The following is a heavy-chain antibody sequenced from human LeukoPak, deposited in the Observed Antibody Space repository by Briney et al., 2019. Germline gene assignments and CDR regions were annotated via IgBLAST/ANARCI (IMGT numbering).Heavy chain of an antibody. Sequence: GGSLRLSCAASGFTVSSNYMSWVRQAPGKGLEWVSVIYSGGSTYYADSVKGRFTISRDNSKNTLYLQMNSLGAEDTAVYYCAKRYYYDSSGYYLYYWYFDLWGRGTLVTVSS. CDR3: AKRYYYDSSGYYLYYWYFDL. J-gene: IGHJ2*01. CDR2: IYSGGST. D-gene: IGHD3-22*01. V-gene: IGHV3-53*01. CDR1: GFTVSSNY.